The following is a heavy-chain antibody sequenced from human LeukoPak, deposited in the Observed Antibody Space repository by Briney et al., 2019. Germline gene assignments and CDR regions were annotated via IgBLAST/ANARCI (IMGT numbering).Heavy chain of an antibody. V-gene: IGHV4-39*01. CDR1: GDSINSSNYY. J-gene: IGHJ5*02. CDR2: IYYSGST. Sequence: PSETLSLTCTVSGDSINSSNYYWAWIRQPPGTGLGWIESIYYSGSTYNNRSRKSRLTISIDASRNQFSLKLTSVTAADTAVYFCVRHGGLVFVVQAFDPWSQGTLVTVSS. D-gene: IGHD2-15*01. CDR3: VRHGGLVFVVQAFDP.